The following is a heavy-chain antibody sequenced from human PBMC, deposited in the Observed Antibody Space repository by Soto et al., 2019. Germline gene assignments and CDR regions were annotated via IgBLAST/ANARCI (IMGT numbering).Heavy chain of an antibody. Sequence: SETLSLTCTVSGGSISSYYWSWIRQPPGKGLEWIGYIYYSGSTNYNPSLKSRVTISVDTSKNQLSLKLSSVTAADTAVYYCARDRIVVVPAALGGYYYYGMDVWGQGTTVTVSS. D-gene: IGHD2-15*01. CDR2: IYYSGST. CDR1: GGSISSYY. J-gene: IGHJ6*02. V-gene: IGHV4-59*01. CDR3: ARDRIVVVPAALGGYYYYGMDV.